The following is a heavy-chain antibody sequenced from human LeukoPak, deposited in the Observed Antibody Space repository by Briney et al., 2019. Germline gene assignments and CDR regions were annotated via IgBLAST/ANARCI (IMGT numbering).Heavy chain of an antibody. CDR1: GFTFSDHY. CDR2: TRNKANSYTT. J-gene: IGHJ4*02. CDR3: ARGSHSSGYYYAY. D-gene: IGHD3-22*01. V-gene: IGHV3-72*01. Sequence: PGGSLRLSCAASGFTFSDHYMDWVRQAPRKGLEWVGRTRNKANSYTTEYAASVKGKFTISRDDSKNSLYLQMNSLKTEDTAVYYCARGSHSSGYYYAYWGQGTLVTVSS.